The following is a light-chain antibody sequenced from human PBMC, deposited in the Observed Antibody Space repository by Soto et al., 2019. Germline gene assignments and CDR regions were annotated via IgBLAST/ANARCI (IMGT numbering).Light chain of an antibody. V-gene: IGKV3-20*01. Sequence: DIVLMQSPGTLSLSPGERATLSCRGSQSVSSSYLAWYQQKPGQAPRLVIYGASSRATGIPDRFSGSGSGTDFTLTISRLEPEDFAVYYCQQYGSSSWTCGQGTKVDIK. CDR1: QSVSSSY. CDR3: QQYGSSSWT. J-gene: IGKJ1*01. CDR2: GAS.